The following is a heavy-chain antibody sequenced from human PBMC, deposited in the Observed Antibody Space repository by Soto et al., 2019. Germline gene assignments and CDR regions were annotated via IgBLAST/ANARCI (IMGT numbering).Heavy chain of an antibody. D-gene: IGHD2-15*01. Sequence: SETLSLTCTVSGGSISSYYWSWIRQPPRKGLEWIGYIYYSGSTNYNPSLKSRVTISVDTSKNQFSLKLSSVTAADTAVYYCAAKGYCSGGSCPNEGPFDIWGQGTMVTVSS. CDR1: GGSISSYY. CDR3: AAKGYCSGGSCPNEGPFDI. CDR2: IYYSGST. V-gene: IGHV4-59*08. J-gene: IGHJ3*02.